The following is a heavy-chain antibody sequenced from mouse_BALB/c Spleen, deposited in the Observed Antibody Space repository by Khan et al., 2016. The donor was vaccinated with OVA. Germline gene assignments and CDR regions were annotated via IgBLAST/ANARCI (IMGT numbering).Heavy chain of an antibody. V-gene: IGHV5-6*01. CDR1: GFTFSTYG. CDR2: VSTGGHYT. D-gene: IGHD1-1*01. CDR3: ARLAYYYDSEGFAY. Sequence: EVELVESGGDIVKPGGSLNLSCAASGFTFSTYGMSWVRQTPDKRLEWVATVSTGGHYTYYTDTVKGRFTISRDNAKNTLYLQMSSLGSEDTAIFYCARLAYYYDSEGFAYWGQGTLVTVSA. J-gene: IGHJ3*01.